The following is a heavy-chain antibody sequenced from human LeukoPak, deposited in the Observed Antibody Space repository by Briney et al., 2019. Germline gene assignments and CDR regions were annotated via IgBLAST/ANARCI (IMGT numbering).Heavy chain of an antibody. Sequence: GSLRLSCAASGFTFDDYGMSWVRQAPGKGLEWVSGISWNGGSTAYADSVRGRFTISSDNAKNSLYLQMNSLRAEDTALYYCARDLNWNDFGWFDPWGQGTLVTVSS. CDR3: ARDLNWNDFGWFDP. J-gene: IGHJ5*02. V-gene: IGHV3-20*04. CDR2: ISWNGGST. CDR1: GFTFDDYG. D-gene: IGHD1-1*01.